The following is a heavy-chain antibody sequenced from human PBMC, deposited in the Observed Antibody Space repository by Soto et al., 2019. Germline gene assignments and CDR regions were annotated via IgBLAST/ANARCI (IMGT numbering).Heavy chain of an antibody. CDR3: ARVSLRWYLLGNFDY. J-gene: IGHJ4*02. Sequence: QVQLVQSGAEVKKPGSSVKVSCKASGGTFNTHTISWVRQAPGQGLEWMGGIIPIFGTTNYAQNFQGRVTITADESTSTAYMELSSLLSEDTSVYYCARVSLRWYLLGNFDYWSQGTLVTVS. V-gene: IGHV1-69*01. CDR1: GGTFNTHT. D-gene: IGHD2-15*01. CDR2: IIPIFGTT.